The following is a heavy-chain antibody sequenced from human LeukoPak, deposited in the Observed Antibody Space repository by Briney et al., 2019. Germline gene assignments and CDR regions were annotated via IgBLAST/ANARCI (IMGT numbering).Heavy chain of an antibody. CDR3: AREEPYGSGNIFDP. CDR2: IYYSGST. J-gene: IGHJ5*02. V-gene: IGHV4-61*01. D-gene: IGHD3-10*01. Sequence: NSSETLSLTCTVSGGSISSSSYYWSWIRQPPGKGLEWIGYIYYSGSTNYNPSLKSRVTISVDTSKNQFSLKLSSVTAADTAVYYCAREEPYGSGNIFDPWGQGTLVTVSS. CDR1: GGSISSSSYY.